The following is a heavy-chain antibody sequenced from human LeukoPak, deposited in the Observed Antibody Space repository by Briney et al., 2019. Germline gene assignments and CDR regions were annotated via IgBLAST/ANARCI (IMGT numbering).Heavy chain of an antibody. CDR3: ARSGGDRVEMPTIIDY. CDR2: IYYSGST. V-gene: IGHV4-59*01. J-gene: IGHJ4*02. CDR1: GGSSSSYY. D-gene: IGHD5-24*01. Sequence: SETLSLTCTVSGGSSSSYYWSWIRQPPGKGLEWIGYIYYSGSTNCNPSLKSRVSILVDTSKNQFSLRLSSVTAADTAVYYCARSGGDRVEMPTIIDYWGQGTLVTVSS.